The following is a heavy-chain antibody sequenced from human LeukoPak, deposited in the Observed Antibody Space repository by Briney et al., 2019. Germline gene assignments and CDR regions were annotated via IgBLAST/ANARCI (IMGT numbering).Heavy chain of an antibody. D-gene: IGHD6-19*01. Sequence: ASVKVSCKASSYTFTSYGISWVRQAPGQGLEWMGWISAYNGNTNYAQKLQGRVTMTTDTSTSTAYMELRSLRSDDTAVYYCARYLHSSGWSNYYGMDVWGQGTTVTVSS. CDR2: ISAYNGNT. CDR3: ARYLHSSGWSNYYGMDV. V-gene: IGHV1-18*01. J-gene: IGHJ6*02. CDR1: SYTFTSYG.